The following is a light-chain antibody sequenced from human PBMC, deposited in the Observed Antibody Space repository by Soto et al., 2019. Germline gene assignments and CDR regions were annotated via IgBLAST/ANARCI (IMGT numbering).Light chain of an antibody. J-gene: IGKJ1*01. CDR1: QSIVGW. CDR3: QQRSDWPST. Sequence: DIHMTQSPSALSASVGVRVTITCRASQSIVGWLAWYQQKPGKAPKLLIYTTSSLESGVPSRFSGGGSGTDFTLTISSLEPEDFAVYYCQQRSDWPSTFGQGTKVDIK. V-gene: IGKV1-5*03. CDR2: TTS.